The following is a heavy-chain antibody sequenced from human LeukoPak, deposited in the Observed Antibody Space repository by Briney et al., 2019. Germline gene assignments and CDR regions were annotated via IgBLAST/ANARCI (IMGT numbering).Heavy chain of an antibody. CDR3: ARDPDFDWLLSGAFDI. CDR1: GGSISSGSYY. Sequence: PSETLSLTCTVSGGSISSGSYYWSWIRQPAGKGLEWIGRIYTSGSTNYNPSLKSRVTISVDTSKNQFSLKLSSVTAADTAVYYCARDPDFDWLLSGAFDIWGQGTMVTVSS. J-gene: IGHJ3*02. D-gene: IGHD3-9*01. V-gene: IGHV4-61*02. CDR2: IYTSGST.